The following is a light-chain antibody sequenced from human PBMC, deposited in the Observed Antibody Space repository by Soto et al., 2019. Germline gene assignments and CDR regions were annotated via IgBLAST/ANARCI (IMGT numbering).Light chain of an antibody. CDR3: QQSYSTPPA. J-gene: IGKJ1*01. CDR2: KAS. V-gene: IGKV1-39*01. Sequence: IQLTQSPSSLSASVGDRVTITCRASQGISSYLGWYQQKPGKAPKLLISKASTLQTGVPSTFSGSRSGTDFTLTISSLHPEDFATYYCQQSYSTPPAFGQGTKVDIK. CDR1: QGISSY.